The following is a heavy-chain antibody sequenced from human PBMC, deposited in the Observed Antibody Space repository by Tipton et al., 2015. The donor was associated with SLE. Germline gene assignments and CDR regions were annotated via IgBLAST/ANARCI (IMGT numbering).Heavy chain of an antibody. Sequence: TLSLTCAVYGGSFSGYYWSWIRQPPGKGLEWIGYIYTSGSTNYNPSLKSRVTISVDTSKNQFSLKLSSVTAADTAVYYCARDGPHSSSSRWGQGTLVTVSS. D-gene: IGHD6-13*01. CDR2: IYTSGST. CDR1: GGSFSGYY. CDR3: ARDGPHSSSSR. J-gene: IGHJ4*02. V-gene: IGHV4-4*09.